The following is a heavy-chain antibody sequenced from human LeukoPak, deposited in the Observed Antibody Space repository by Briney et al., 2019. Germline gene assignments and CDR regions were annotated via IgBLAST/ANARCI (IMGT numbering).Heavy chain of an antibody. D-gene: IGHD1-1*01. J-gene: IGHJ3*02. CDR3: ARGHVTNDAFDI. V-gene: IGHV4-59*11. CDR2: IYYSGST. Sequence: SETLSLTCTVSGGSISSHYWSWIRQPPGKGLEWIGYIYYSGSTNYNPSLKSRVTISVDTSENQFSLKLSSVTAADTAVYYCARGHVTNDAFDIWGQGTMVTLSS. CDR1: GGSISSHY.